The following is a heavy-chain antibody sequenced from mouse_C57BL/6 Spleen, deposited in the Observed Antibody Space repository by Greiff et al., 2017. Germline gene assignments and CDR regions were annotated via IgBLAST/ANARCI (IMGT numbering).Heavy chain of an antibody. Sequence: QVHVKQSGAELAKPGASVKLSCKASGYTFTSYWMHWVKQRPGQGLEWIGYINPSSGYTKYNQKFKDKATLTADKSSSTAYMQLSSLTYEDSAVYYCARDANWDLYYAMDYWGQGTSVTVSS. D-gene: IGHD4-1*01. CDR3: ARDANWDLYYAMDY. CDR1: GYTFTSYW. CDR2: INPSSGYT. V-gene: IGHV1-7*01. J-gene: IGHJ4*01.